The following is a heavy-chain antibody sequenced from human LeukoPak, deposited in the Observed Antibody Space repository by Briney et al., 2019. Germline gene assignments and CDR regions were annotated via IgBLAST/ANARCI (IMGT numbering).Heavy chain of an antibody. CDR2: IYPGDSDT. D-gene: IGHD6-19*01. V-gene: IGHV5-51*01. CDR1: GYSFTSYW. CDR3: AISSPYSSGWYIVDY. Sequence: GESLKISCKGSGYSFTSYWIGWVRQMPGKSLEWMGIIYPGDSDTRYSPSFQGQVTISADKSISTAYLQWSSLKASDTAMYYCAISSPYSSGWYIVDYWGQGTLVTVSS. J-gene: IGHJ4*02.